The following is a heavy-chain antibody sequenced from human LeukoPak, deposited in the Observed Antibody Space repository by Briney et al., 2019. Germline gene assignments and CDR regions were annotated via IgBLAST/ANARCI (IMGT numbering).Heavy chain of an antibody. CDR2: IKQDGSEK. Sequence: SGGSLRLSCAASGFTLSSYWMSWVRQAPGKGLEWVANIKQDGSEKYYVDSVKGRFTISRDNAKNSLYLQMNSLRAEDTAVYYCARSYMDVWGKGTTVTVSS. CDR3: ARSYMDV. J-gene: IGHJ6*03. CDR1: GFTLSSYW. V-gene: IGHV3-7*01.